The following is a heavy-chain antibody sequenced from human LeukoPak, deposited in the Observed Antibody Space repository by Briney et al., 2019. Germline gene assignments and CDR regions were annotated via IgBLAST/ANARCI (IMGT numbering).Heavy chain of an antibody. CDR3: ARGLRLPSRSSPAVPHV. V-gene: IGHV4-34*01. CDR1: GGSFSGYY. J-gene: IGHJ6*04. D-gene: IGHD2-2*01. Sequence: PSETLSLTCAVYGGSFSGYYWNWIRQPPGKGLEWIGEINHSGTTNYNPSLKSRVTISVDTSKNQFSLRLSAVTAADTAVYHCARGLRLPSRSSPAVPHVWGKGTTVTVSA. CDR2: INHSGTT.